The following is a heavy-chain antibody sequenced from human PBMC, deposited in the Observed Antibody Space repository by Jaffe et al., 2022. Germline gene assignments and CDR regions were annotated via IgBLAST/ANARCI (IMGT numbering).Heavy chain of an antibody. Sequence: EVQLVESGGGLVQPGGSLRLSCAASGFTFSSYWMTWVRQAPGKGLEWVANIRQDGSEKYYVDSVKGRFTISRDNAEKLMYLQMNSLRGEDTAVYYCATRGEYFDYWGQGTLVTVSS. CDR3: ATRGEYFDY. V-gene: IGHV3-7*01. CDR1: GFTFSSYW. J-gene: IGHJ4*02. CDR2: IRQDGSEK.